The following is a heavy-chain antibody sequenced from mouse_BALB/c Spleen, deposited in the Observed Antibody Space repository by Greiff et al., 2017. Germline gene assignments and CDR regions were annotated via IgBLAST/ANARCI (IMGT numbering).Heavy chain of an antibody. CDR1: GFTFSSYA. Sequence: EVKLVESGGGLVKPGGSLKLSCAASGFTFSSYAMSWVRQTPEKRLEWVASLSSVGSTSYPDSVKGRFTISRDNARNILYLQMSSLRSEDTAMYYCARGGITTVVAYYYAMDYWGQGTSVTVSS. CDR2: LSSVGST. V-gene: IGHV5-6-5*01. CDR3: ARGGITTVVAYYYAMDY. J-gene: IGHJ4*01. D-gene: IGHD1-1*01.